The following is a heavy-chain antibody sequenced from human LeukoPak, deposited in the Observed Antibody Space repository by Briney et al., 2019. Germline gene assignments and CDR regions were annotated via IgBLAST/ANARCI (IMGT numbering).Heavy chain of an antibody. CDR2: ISSRSSYI. Sequence: GGSLRLSCAASGFTFSSYSMNWVRQAPGKGLEWVSSISSRSSYIYYADSVKGRFTISRDNAKNSLYLQMNSLRAEDTAVYYCARGKGYYSDYWGQGTLVTVSS. CDR1: GFTFSSYS. D-gene: IGHD3-16*01. J-gene: IGHJ4*02. V-gene: IGHV3-21*01. CDR3: ARGKGYYSDY.